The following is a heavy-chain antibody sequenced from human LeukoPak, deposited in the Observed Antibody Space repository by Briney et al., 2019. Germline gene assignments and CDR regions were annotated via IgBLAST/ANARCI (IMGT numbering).Heavy chain of an antibody. CDR2: ISSTSRSYI. Sequence: KPGGSLRLSCAASGFTFSSYNMNWVRQAPGKGLEWVSSISSTSRSYIYYADSVKGRFTISRDNAKNSLYLQMNSLRAEDTAVYYCAKDLTTVTTGDYWGQGTLVTVSS. D-gene: IGHD4-17*01. V-gene: IGHV3-21*01. CDR1: GFTFSSYN. CDR3: AKDLTTVTTGDY. J-gene: IGHJ4*02.